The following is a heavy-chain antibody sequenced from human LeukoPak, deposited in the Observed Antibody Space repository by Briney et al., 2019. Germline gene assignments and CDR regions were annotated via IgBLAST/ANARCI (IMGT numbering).Heavy chain of an antibody. CDR1: AFTFSDYS. D-gene: IGHD1-26*01. CDR3: ARDRIKSGSYYFDY. Sequence: GGSLRLSCAASAFTFSDYSMNWVRQAPGKGLEWVSYISGRSSTIYYADSVKGRFTISRDNARNSMYLQMNSLRAEDTAVYYCARDRIKSGSYYFDYWGQGTLVTVSS. CDR2: ISGRSSTI. V-gene: IGHV3-48*01. J-gene: IGHJ4*02.